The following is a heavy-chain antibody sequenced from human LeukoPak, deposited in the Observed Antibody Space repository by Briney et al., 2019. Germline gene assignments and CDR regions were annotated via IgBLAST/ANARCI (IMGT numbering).Heavy chain of an antibody. J-gene: IGHJ6*03. CDR1: AFTVSSNS. CDR3: ARGIGSGSPGYYYYMDV. D-gene: IGHD3-10*01. CDR2: ICRGGST. V-gene: IGHV3-66*02. Sequence: GGSLRLSCAASAFTVSSNSMTWVRRAPGKGLEWVSVICRGGSTYYADSVKGRFTISRDNSKNTLYLQMNSLRAEDTAVYFCARGIGSGSPGYYYYMDVWGKGTTVTVSS.